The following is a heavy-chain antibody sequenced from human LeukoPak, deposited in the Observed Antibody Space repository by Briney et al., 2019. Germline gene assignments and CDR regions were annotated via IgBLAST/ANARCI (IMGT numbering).Heavy chain of an antibody. CDR3: ARGGLSIVVVTATVRRWFDP. Sequence: SETLSLTCTVSGGSINSYYWSWIRQPPGKGLEWIGEINHSGSTNYNPSLKSRVTISVDTSKNQFSLKLSSVTAADTAVYYCARGGLSIVVVTATVRRWFDPWGQGTLVTVSS. V-gene: IGHV4-34*01. J-gene: IGHJ5*02. CDR2: INHSGST. D-gene: IGHD2-21*02. CDR1: GGSINSYY.